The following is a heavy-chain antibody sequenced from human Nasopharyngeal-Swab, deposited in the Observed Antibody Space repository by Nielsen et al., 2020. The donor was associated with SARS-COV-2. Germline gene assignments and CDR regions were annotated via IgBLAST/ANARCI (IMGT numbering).Heavy chain of an antibody. J-gene: IGHJ5*02. CDR2: MNPRSGDA. CDR1: GYTFTGYY. V-gene: IGHV1-2*02. D-gene: IGHD1-26*01. Sequence: ASVKVSCKASGYTFTGYYMHWVRQAPGQGLEWMGWMNPRSGDADYAQKFQGRVIMTRDTSTSTAYMELSSLRSEDTAVYYCARGVMGGRFDPWGQGTLVTVSS. CDR3: ARGVMGGRFDP.